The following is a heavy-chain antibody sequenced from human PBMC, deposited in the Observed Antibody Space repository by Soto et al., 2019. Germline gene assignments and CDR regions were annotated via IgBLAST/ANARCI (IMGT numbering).Heavy chain of an antibody. CDR2: ISYDGSNK. J-gene: IGHJ4*02. D-gene: IGHD3-22*01. Sequence: QVQLVESGGGVVQPGRSLRLSCAASGFTFSSYAMHWVRQAPGKGLEWVAVISYDGSNKYYADSVKGRFTISRDNSKNTLYLQMNSLRAEDTAVYYCARDGPEYYYDSSGYYYAVSGFDHWGQGTLVTVSS. CDR1: GFTFSSYA. CDR3: ARDGPEYYYDSSGYYYAVSGFDH. V-gene: IGHV3-30-3*01.